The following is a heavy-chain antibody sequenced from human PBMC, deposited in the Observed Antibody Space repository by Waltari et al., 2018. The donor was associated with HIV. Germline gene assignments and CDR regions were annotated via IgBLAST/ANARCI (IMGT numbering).Heavy chain of an antibody. CDR3: AKDRWFDP. J-gene: IGHJ5*02. Sequence: EVQLLESGGGFVQPGGSLRLSCAASGFTFSSYAMSWVRQAPGKGLEWVSTISCSGSTTYYTDSVKGRFTISRDNSKNTLYLQMNSLRAEDAALYYCAKDRWFDPWGQGTLVTVSS. CDR1: GFTFSSYA. CDR2: ISCSGSTT. V-gene: IGHV3-23*01.